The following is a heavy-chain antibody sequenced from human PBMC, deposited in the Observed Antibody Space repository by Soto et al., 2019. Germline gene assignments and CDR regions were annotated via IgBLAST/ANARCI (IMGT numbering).Heavy chain of an antibody. CDR3: AKVFYYYDSSGYYYFDY. Sequence: QTGGSLRLSCAASGFTFSSYAVSWVRQAPGKGPEWISSISGSGSTIYYADSVKGRFTISRDNSKKTLYLQMSSLRAEDTAVYYCAKVFYYYDSSGYYYFDYWGQGTLVTVSS. CDR1: GFTFSSYA. D-gene: IGHD3-22*01. V-gene: IGHV3-23*01. J-gene: IGHJ4*02. CDR2: ISGSGSTI.